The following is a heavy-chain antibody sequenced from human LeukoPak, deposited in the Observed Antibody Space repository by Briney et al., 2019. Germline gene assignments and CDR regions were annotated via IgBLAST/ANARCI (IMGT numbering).Heavy chain of an antibody. V-gene: IGHV4-59*08. CDR2: IYYSGST. J-gene: IGHJ6*02. Sequence: SETLSLTCTVSGGSISNYYWNWIRQSPGEGLEWIGYIYYSGSTSYKPSLESRVTISVDTSRNQFSLKLSSVTAADTAVYYCARLSPSSSWPYYYYYGMDVWGQGTTVTVSS. D-gene: IGHD6-13*01. CDR3: ARLSPSSSWPYYYYYGMDV. CDR1: GGSISNYY.